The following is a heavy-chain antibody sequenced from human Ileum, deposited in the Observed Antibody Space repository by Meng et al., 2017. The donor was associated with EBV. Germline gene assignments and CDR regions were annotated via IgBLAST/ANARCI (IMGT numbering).Heavy chain of an antibody. CDR1: GFTVSNYA. CDR2: ISYDGNIA. J-gene: IGHJ4*02. CDR3: AKERTGFYAEL. Sequence: HVPLVGSGGGVVHPGRSLRLSLSASGFTVSNYAMHWVRQAPDKGLEWVALISYDGNIAYYADSVKGRFAISRDNSNNTLYLLMNSLRAEDSAVYYCAKERTGFYAELWGQGTLVTVSS. D-gene: IGHD1-26*01. V-gene: IGHV3-30*18.